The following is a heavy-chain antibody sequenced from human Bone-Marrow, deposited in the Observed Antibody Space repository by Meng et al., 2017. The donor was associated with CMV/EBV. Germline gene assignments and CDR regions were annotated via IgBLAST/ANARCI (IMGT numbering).Heavy chain of an antibody. D-gene: IGHD3-10*01. CDR1: GFTFSSYW. V-gene: IGHV3-7*01. Sequence: GGSLRLSCGASGFTFSSYWMSWVRQAPGKGLEWVANIKQDGSEKYYVDSVKGRFTISRDNAKNSLYLQMNSLRAEDTAVYYCARDTTELWFGEFSYWGQGTLVTVSS. J-gene: IGHJ4*02. CDR3: ARDTTELWFGEFSY. CDR2: IKQDGSEK.